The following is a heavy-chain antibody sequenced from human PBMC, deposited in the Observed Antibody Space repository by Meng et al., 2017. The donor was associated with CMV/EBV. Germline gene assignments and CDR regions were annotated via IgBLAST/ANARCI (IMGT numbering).Heavy chain of an antibody. CDR2: INSDGSST. J-gene: IGHJ6*02. D-gene: IGHD2-2*02. CDR3: ARGYCSSTSCYTAYGMDV. CDR1: GFTFSSYW. V-gene: IGHV3-74*01. Sequence: GESLKISCAASGFTFSSYWMHWVRQAPGKGLVWVSRINSDGSSTSYADSVKGRFTISRDNAKNTLYLQMNSLRAEDTAVYYCARGYCSSTSCYTAYGMDVWGQGTTVTVSS.